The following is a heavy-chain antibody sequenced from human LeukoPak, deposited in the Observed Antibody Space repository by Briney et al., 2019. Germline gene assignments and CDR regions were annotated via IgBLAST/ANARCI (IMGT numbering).Heavy chain of an antibody. CDR1: GYSFTNYW. J-gene: IGHJ5*02. CDR3: ARHVHYGDYVLSP. V-gene: IGHV5-51*01. D-gene: IGHD4-17*01. Sequence: GASLQISCKGSGYSFTNYWIGWVRQMPGKRLEWMGIIYPGDSDTRYSPSFQGQVTISADKSISTAYLQWSSLKASDTAMYYCARHVHYGDYVLSPWGQGTLVTVSS. CDR2: IYPGDSDT.